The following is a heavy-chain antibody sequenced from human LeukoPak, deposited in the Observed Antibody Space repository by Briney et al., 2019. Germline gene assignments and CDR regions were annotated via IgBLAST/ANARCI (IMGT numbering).Heavy chain of an antibody. CDR2: ISSSSSYT. D-gene: IGHD3-22*01. Sequence: PGGSLRLSCAASGFTFSDYYMSWIRQAPGKGLEWVSYISSSSSYTNYADSVKGRFTISRDNAKNSLYLQMNSLRAEDTAVYYCARSDSSGYHPEYYFDYWGQGTLVTVSS. CDR3: ARSDSSGYHPEYYFDY. V-gene: IGHV3-11*03. J-gene: IGHJ4*02. CDR1: GFTFSDYY.